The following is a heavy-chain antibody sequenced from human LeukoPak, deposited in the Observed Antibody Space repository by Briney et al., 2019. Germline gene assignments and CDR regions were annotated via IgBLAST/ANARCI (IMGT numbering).Heavy chain of an antibody. Sequence: PGGSLRLSCAASGFTFSSYAMSWVRQAPGKGLEWVSSITSSSSSMYSADSVKGRLTISRDNAKNSLYLQMNSLRAEDTAVYYCARDLAWGGYWGQGTLVTVSS. CDR1: GFTFSSYA. D-gene: IGHD7-27*01. CDR3: ARDLAWGGY. V-gene: IGHV3-21*01. CDR2: ITSSSSSM. J-gene: IGHJ4*02.